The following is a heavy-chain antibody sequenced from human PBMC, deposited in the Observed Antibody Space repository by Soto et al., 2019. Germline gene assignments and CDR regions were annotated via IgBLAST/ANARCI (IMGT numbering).Heavy chain of an antibody. CDR2: ISAYNGNT. Sequence: ASVKVSCKASGYTFTSYGISWVRQAPGQGLEWMGWISAYNGNTNYAQKLQGRVTMTTDTSTSTAYMELRSLRSDDTAVYYCACDSRGWYKMSPFDYWGQGTLVTVSS. J-gene: IGHJ4*02. CDR3: ACDSRGWYKMSPFDY. CDR1: GYTFTSYG. D-gene: IGHD6-19*01. V-gene: IGHV1-18*04.